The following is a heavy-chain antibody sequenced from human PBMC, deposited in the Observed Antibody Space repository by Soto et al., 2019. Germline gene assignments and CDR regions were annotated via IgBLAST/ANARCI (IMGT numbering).Heavy chain of an antibody. D-gene: IGHD1-26*01. CDR3: AKDAVPYNGKWDWFDS. V-gene: IGHV3-23*01. CDR2: IGGGGADK. CDR1: RFTFSDYA. Sequence: DVQLLESGGGLVQPGGSLTLSCTASRFTFSDYAMSWVRQAPGKGLEWVSAIGGGGADKYYADSVKGRFTISRDNSKNTLYLQMNSLRDEDTAVYYCAKDAVPYNGKWDWFDSWGQGALVTVSS. J-gene: IGHJ5*01.